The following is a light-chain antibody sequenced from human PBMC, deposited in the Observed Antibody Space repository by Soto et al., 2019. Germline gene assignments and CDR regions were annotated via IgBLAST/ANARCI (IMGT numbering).Light chain of an antibody. CDR1: SSDVGDYNY. CDR3: SSDTSSGPRYV. CDR2: DVS. J-gene: IGLJ1*01. V-gene: IGLV2-14*01. Sequence: QSALTQPASVSGSPGQSITISCTGTSSDVGDYNYFSWYQQHPGKAPKLMIYDVSNRPSGVSNRFSGSKSGNTASLTISGLQPEDEADYYCSSDTSSGPRYVFGSGTKLTVL.